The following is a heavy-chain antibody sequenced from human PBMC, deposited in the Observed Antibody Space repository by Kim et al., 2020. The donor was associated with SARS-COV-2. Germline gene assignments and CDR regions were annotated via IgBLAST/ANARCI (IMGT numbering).Heavy chain of an antibody. V-gene: IGHV3-15*01. Sequence: GGSLRLSCAASGFTFSNAWMSWVRQAPGKGLEWVGRIKSKTDGGTTDYAAPVRGRFTISRDDSKTTLYLQMNSLKTEDTAVYYCRVDTHTVYSYGMDVWGQGTAVTVSS. CDR2: IKSKTDGGTT. J-gene: IGHJ6*02. CDR1: GFTFSNAW. CDR3: RVDTHTVYSYGMDV. D-gene: IGHD5-18*01.